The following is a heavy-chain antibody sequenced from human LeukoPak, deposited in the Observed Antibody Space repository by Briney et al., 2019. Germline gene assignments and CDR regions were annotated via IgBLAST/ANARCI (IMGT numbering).Heavy chain of an antibody. CDR3: ARAMWIVGRQRYFDY. CDR2: ICSGGNT. CDR1: GFTVSNNY. V-gene: IGHV3-53*01. D-gene: IGHD3-22*01. Sequence: GGSLRLSCAASGFTVSNNYMSWVRQAPGKGLEWVSIICSGGNTYYADSVKGRFTISRDNSKNTLYLQMNSLRAEDTAVYYCARAMWIVGRQRYFDYWGQGTLVTVHS. J-gene: IGHJ4*02.